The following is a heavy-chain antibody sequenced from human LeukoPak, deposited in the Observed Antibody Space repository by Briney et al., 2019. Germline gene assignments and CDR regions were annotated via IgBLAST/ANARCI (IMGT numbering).Heavy chain of an antibody. V-gene: IGHV4-34*01. Sequence: SEILSLTCAVYGGSFSGYYWGWIRQPPGKGLEWIGEINHSGSTNYNPSLKSRVTISVDTSKNQFSLKLSSVTAADTAVYYCARGAAADYWGQGTLVTVSS. CDR2: INHSGST. J-gene: IGHJ4*02. CDR3: ARGAAADY. D-gene: IGHD6-13*01. CDR1: GGSFSGYY.